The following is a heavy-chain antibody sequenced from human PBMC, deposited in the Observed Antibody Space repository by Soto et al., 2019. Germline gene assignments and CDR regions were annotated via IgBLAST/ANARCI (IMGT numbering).Heavy chain of an antibody. V-gene: IGHV1-2*04. CDR2: INPNSGGT. D-gene: IGHD2-15*01. J-gene: IGHJ4*02. CDR3: AREMVAATYYFDY. CDR1: GYTFTGYY. Sequence: GASVKVSCKASGYTFTGYYMHWVRQAPGQGLEWMGWINPNSGGTNYAQKFQGWVTMTRDTSTSTAYMELSRLRSDDTAVYYCAREMVAATYYFDYWGQGTLVTSPQ.